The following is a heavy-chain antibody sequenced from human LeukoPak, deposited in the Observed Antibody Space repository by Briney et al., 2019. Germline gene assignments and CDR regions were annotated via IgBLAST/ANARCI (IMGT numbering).Heavy chain of an antibody. J-gene: IGHJ4*02. D-gene: IGHD4-4*01. CDR2: ISSSSSYI. CDR1: GFTFSSYS. V-gene: IGHV3-21*01. CDR3: ARDLNYSFDY. Sequence: GGSLRLSCAASGFTFSSYSMNWVRQAPGKGLEWVSSISSSSSYIYHADSVKGRFTISRDNAKNSLYLQMNSLRAEDTAVYYCARDLNYSFDYWGQGTLVTVSS.